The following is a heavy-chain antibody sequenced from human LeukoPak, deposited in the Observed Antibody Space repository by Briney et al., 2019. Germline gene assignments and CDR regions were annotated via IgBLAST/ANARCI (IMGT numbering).Heavy chain of an antibody. CDR3: AKLPWGSGYYFLDY. J-gene: IGHJ4*02. V-gene: IGHV3-23*01. D-gene: IGHD5-12*01. Sequence: GGSLRLSCAASGYTFSSYAMNWVRQAPGKGLEWVSYISSTGGSTYYADSVKGRFTISRDNSKNTLFLQVNSLSADDTAVYYCAKLPWGSGYYFLDYWGQGTLVTVSS. CDR2: ISSTGGST. CDR1: GYTFSSYA.